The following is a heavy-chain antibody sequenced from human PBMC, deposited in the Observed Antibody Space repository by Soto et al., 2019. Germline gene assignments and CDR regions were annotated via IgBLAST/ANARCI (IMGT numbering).Heavy chain of an antibody. V-gene: IGHV4-34*01. CDR1: GGSFSGYY. CDR3: ATRLGGVIARNWFDP. CDR2: INHSGST. Sequence: QVQLQQWGAGLLKPSETLSLTCAVYGGSFSGYYWSWIRQPPGKGLEWIGEINHSGSTNYNPSLKSRVTISVDTSKNQFSLKLSSVTAADTAVYYCATRLGGVIARNWFDPWGQGTLVTVSS. D-gene: IGHD3-16*02. J-gene: IGHJ5*02.